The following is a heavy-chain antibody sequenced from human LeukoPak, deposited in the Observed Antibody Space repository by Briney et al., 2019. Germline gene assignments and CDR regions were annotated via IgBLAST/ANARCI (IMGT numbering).Heavy chain of an antibody. V-gene: IGHV3-30*02. CDR3: ARDLGSDY. CDR1: GFTFSSYG. CDR2: IRYDGSNE. J-gene: IGHJ4*02. Sequence: GGSLRLSCAASGFTFSSYGMHWVRQAPGKGLEWVSFIRYDGSNEYYADSVRGRFTISRDNSKNTLYLQMNSLRAGDTAVYYCARDLGSDYWGQGTLVTVSS. D-gene: IGHD3-10*02.